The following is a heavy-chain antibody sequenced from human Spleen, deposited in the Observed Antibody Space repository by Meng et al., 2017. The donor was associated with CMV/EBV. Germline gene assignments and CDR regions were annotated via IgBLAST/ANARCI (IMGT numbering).Heavy chain of an antibody. D-gene: IGHD6-13*01. CDR2: INPNSGGT. CDR3: ARCNRQLVSLCFDY. Sequence: SGYTFTGYYMHWVRQAPGQGLEWMGWINPNSGGTNYAQKFQGRVTMTRDTSISTAYMELSRLRSDDTAVYYCARCNRQLVSLCFDYWGQGTLVTVSS. V-gene: IGHV1-2*02. J-gene: IGHJ4*02. CDR1: GYTFTGYY.